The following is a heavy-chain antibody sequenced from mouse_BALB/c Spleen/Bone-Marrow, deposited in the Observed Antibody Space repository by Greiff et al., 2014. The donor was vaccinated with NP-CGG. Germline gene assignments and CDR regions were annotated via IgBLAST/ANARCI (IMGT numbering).Heavy chain of an antibody. D-gene: IGHD2-4*01. CDR3: AREGLRRRAAMDY. Sequence: EVQLVESGGGLVKPGGSLKLSCAAPGFTFSSYAMSWVRQSPEKRLEWVAEISSGGSYTYYPDTVTGRFTISRDNAKNTLYLEMSSLRSEDTAMYYCAREGLRRRAAMDYWGQGTSVTVSS. CDR2: ISSGGSYT. V-gene: IGHV5-9-4*01. CDR1: GFTFSSYA. J-gene: IGHJ4*01.